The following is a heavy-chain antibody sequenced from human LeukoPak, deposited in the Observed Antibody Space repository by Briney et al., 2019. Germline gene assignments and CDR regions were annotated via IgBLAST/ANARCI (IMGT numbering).Heavy chain of an antibody. J-gene: IGHJ6*03. CDR2: ISAYNGNT. CDR1: GYTFTSYG. V-gene: IGHV1-18*01. Sequence: GASVKVSCKASGYTFTSYGISWVRQAPGQGLEWMGWISAYNGNTNYAQKLQGRVTMTTDTSTSTAYMELSSLRSEDTAVYYCARAPRGYDILTGYPYYYYYMDVWGKGTTVTISS. CDR3: ARAPRGYDILTGYPYYYYYMDV. D-gene: IGHD3-9*01.